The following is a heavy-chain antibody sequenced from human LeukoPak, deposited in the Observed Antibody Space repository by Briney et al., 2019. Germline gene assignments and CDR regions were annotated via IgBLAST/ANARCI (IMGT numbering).Heavy chain of an antibody. V-gene: IGHV3-11*04. Sequence: GGSLRLSCAASGFTFSDYYMSWIRQAPGKGLGWVSYISSSGSTIYYADSVKGRFTISRDNAKNSLYLQMNSLRAEDTAVYYCARPLKYYYYMDVWGKGTTVTVSS. CDR2: ISSSGSTI. CDR3: ARPLKYYYYMDV. J-gene: IGHJ6*03. CDR1: GFTFSDYY.